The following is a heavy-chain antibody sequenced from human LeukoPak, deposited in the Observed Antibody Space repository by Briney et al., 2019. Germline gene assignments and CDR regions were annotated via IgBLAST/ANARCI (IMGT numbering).Heavy chain of an antibody. Sequence: GGSLRLSCAASGFTFSSYAMTWVRQAPGKGLAWVSSISKSDGSTYYADSVKGRFTISRDNSKNTVYLHMDSLRVEDTAIYYCARGALIPDFRGQGTLVTVSS. D-gene: IGHD2-21*01. CDR2: ISKSDGST. CDR1: GFTFSSYA. CDR3: ARGALIPDF. J-gene: IGHJ4*02. V-gene: IGHV3-23*01.